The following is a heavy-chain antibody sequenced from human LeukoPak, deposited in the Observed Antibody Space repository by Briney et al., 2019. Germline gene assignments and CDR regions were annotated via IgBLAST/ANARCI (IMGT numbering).Heavy chain of an antibody. J-gene: IGHJ4*02. Sequence: GGSLRLSCEASGFSLSISGMNWVRQAPGKGLEWVSYISSSSDLMSYVASVKGRFTVSRDNAKNSLFLQMNGLRDEDTAVYYCARVLRGLYNLGDWGQGTLVTVSS. CDR3: ARVLRGLYNLGD. CDR2: ISSSSDLM. D-gene: IGHD3-10*01. CDR1: GFSLSISG. V-gene: IGHV3-48*02.